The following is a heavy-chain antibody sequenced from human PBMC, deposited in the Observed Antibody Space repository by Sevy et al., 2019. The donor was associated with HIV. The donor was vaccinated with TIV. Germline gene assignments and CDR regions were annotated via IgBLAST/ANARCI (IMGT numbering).Heavy chain of an antibody. J-gene: IGHJ4*02. Sequence: GGSLRLSCAASGFTFSPYWMTWVRQAPGKGLEWVANIRPDGSDKYYVDSVKGRFTISRDNAKNSLYLQMNSLRADDTAMYYSARGVGLDFWGQGALVTVSS. V-gene: IGHV3-7*01. CDR3: ARGVGLDF. CDR2: IRPDGSDK. D-gene: IGHD1-26*01. CDR1: GFTFSPYW.